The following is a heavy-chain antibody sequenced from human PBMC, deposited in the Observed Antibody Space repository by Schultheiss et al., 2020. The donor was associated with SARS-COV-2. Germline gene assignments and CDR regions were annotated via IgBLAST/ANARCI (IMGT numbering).Heavy chain of an antibody. CDR1: DYY. CDR2: ISSSGSTI. CDR3: ARETKLGYCSGGSCYLGSYYYYYGMDV. J-gene: IGHJ6*02. V-gene: IGHV3-11*04. Sequence: DYYWSWVRQAPGKGLEWVSYISSSGSTIYYADSVKGRFTISRDNAKNSLYLQMNSLRAEDTAVYYCARETKLGYCSGGSCYLGSYYYYYGMDVWGQGTTVTVSS. D-gene: IGHD2-15*01.